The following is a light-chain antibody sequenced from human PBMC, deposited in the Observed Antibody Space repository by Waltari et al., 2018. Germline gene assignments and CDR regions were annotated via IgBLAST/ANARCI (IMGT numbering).Light chain of an antibody. V-gene: IGLV3-19*01. Sequence: SSELTQDPAVSVALGQTVRITCQGDSPRNYVASWSQQKPGQAPVLVIYGENNRPTGIPDRFSGSSSGNTASLTITGAQAEDEADYYCNSRDSSGNHVVFGGGTKLTVL. CDR2: GEN. CDR3: NSRDSSGNHVV. CDR1: SPRNYV. J-gene: IGLJ2*01.